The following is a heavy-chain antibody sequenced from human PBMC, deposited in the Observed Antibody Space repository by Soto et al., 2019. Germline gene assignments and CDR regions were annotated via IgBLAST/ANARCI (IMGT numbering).Heavy chain of an antibody. V-gene: IGHV3-23*01. CDR1: GFTFSSYA. D-gene: IGHD5-18*01. Sequence: EVQLLESGGGLVQPGGSLRLSCAASGFTFSSYAMSWVRQAPEKGLEWVSAISGSGGSTYYADSVKGRSTISRDNSKNTLYLQMNSLRAEDTAVYYCATRERGTYVGEKRGYSYGPFDYWGQGTLVIVSS. CDR2: ISGSGGST. CDR3: ATRERGTYVGEKRGYSYGPFDY. J-gene: IGHJ4*02.